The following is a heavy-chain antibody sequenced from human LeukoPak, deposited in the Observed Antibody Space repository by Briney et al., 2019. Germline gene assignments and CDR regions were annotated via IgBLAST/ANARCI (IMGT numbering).Heavy chain of an antibody. CDR1: GGFISSYY. CDR3: ASHPPPMTTVGYYYYYGMDG. D-gene: IGHD4-11*01. CDR2: IYYSGST. V-gene: IGHV4-59*08. Sequence: SETLSLTCTVSGGFISSYYWSWIRQPPGEGLVWIGYIYYSGSTNYNPYLKSRVTISVDTSKNQFSLKLSSVTAADTAVYYCASHPPPMTTVGYYYYYGMDGWGQGTTVTVSS. J-gene: IGHJ6*01.